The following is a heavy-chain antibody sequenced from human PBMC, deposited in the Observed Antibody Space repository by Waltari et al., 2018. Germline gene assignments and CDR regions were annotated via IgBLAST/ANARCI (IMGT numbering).Heavy chain of an antibody. CDR1: GFTFSNYL. CDR3: GRGYNDRRLDY. CDR2: INPDGHGT. D-gene: IGHD1-1*01. J-gene: IGHJ4*02. V-gene: IGHV3-74*01. Sequence: EVQLVESGGGLVQPGGSLRLSCEVSGFTFSNYLMHWVRQVPGKGLVWVSRINPDGHGTIYADAVQGRFTISRDNAKNTLYLQLNSLRGEDTAVYYCGRGYNDRRLDYWGQGTLVTVSS.